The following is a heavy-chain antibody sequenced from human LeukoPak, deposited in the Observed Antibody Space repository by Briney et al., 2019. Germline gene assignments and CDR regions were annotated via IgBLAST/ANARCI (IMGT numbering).Heavy chain of an antibody. V-gene: IGHV3-21*01. CDR2: ISSSSSYI. CDR1: GFTFSSYS. D-gene: IGHD4-17*01. CDR3: ARDSLGTTAD. J-gene: IGHJ4*02. Sequence: GGSLRLSCAASGFTFSSYSMNWVRQAPGKGLEWVSSISSSSSYIYYADSVKGRSTISRDNAKNSLYLQMNSLRAEDTAVYYCARDSLGTTADWGQGTLVTVSS.